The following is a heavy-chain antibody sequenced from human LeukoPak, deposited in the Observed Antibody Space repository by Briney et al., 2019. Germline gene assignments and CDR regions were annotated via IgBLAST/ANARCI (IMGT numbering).Heavy chain of an antibody. Sequence: GGSLRLSCAVSGFTFSTYWIHWVRQAPGKGLVWVSRINSDGSSRSYADSVKGRFTISRDNAKNSLYLQMNSLRPEDTAVYYCAKGGASVTRYVDYWGQGTLVTVSS. D-gene: IGHD4-17*01. CDR2: INSDGSSR. J-gene: IGHJ4*02. CDR3: AKGGASVTRYVDY. CDR1: GFTFSTYW. V-gene: IGHV3-74*01.